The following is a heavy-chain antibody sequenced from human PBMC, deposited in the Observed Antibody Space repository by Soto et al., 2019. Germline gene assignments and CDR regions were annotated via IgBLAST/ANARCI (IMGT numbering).Heavy chain of an antibody. Sequence: PGGSLRLSCAASGFTFSSYAMSWVRQAPGKGLKWVSGINGGGDSTYFADSVRGRFTISRDNSKNTLFLHMNSLRAEDTAVYYCARGWTFDLWGQGTLVTVSS. D-gene: IGHD1-1*01. V-gene: IGHV3-23*01. CDR3: ARGWTFDL. J-gene: IGHJ4*02. CDR2: INGGGDST. CDR1: GFTFSSYA.